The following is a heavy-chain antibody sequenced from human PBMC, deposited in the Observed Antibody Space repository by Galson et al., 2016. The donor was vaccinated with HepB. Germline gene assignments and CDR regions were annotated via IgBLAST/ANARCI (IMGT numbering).Heavy chain of an antibody. CDR2: ISGSGGTT. CDR3: AKGAYSLPENFQH. Sequence: SLRLSCAASGFTFSSYAMNWVRQPPGKELEWVSSISGSGGTTYCADSLKGRFTISRDNSKSTLYLQMNSLRAEDTAVYYCAKGAYSLPENFQHWGQGTLVTVSS. CDR1: GFTFSSYA. V-gene: IGHV3-23*01. D-gene: IGHD2-15*01. J-gene: IGHJ1*01.